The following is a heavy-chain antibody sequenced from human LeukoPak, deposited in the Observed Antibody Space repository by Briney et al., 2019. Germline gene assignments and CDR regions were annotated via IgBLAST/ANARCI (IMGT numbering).Heavy chain of an antibody. D-gene: IGHD6-13*01. CDR2: ISSSSSTI. Sequence: GGSPRLSCAASGFTFSSYSMNWVRQAPGKGLEWVSYISSSSSTIYYADSVKGRFTISRDNAKNSLYLQMNSLRAEDTAVYYCASAPYSSSWSYFDYWGQGTLVTVSS. J-gene: IGHJ4*02. CDR1: GFTFSSYS. V-gene: IGHV3-48*01. CDR3: ASAPYSSSWSYFDY.